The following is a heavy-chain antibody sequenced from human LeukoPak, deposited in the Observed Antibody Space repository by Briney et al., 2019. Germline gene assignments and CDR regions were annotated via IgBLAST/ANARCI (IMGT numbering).Heavy chain of an antibody. D-gene: IGHD1-1*01. CDR1: GGSISSSSYY. CDR3: ASTTARFSWFDP. Sequence: SETLSLTCKVSGGSISSSSYYWGWIRQPAGKGLEWIGRIYTSGSTNYNPSLKSRVTISVDTSENQFSLKLSSVTAADTAVYYCASTTARFSWFDPWGQGTLVTVSS. J-gene: IGHJ5*02. V-gene: IGHV4-61*02. CDR2: IYTSGST.